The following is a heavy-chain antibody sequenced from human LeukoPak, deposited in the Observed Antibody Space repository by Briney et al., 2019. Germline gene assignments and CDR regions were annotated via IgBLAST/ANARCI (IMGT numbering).Heavy chain of an antibody. Sequence: GSLRLSCAASGFTFSNYWMGWVRQAPGKRPEWVANMNIDGSEKYYADSVKGRFSISRDNAKNSLYLQMNSLRAEDTAVYYCARDGVGSGSYYGQKTHFDYWGQGTLVTVSS. CDR3: ARDGVGSGSYYGQKTHFDY. CDR1: GFTFSNYW. V-gene: IGHV3-7*01. D-gene: IGHD1-26*01. J-gene: IGHJ4*02. CDR2: MNIDGSEK.